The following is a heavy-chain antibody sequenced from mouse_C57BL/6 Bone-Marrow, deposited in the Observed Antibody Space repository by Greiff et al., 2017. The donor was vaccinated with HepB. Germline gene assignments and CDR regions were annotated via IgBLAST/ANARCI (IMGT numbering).Heavy chain of an antibody. Sequence: QVQLKQSGAELARPGASVKLSCKASGYTFTSYGISWVKQRTGQGLEWIGEIYPRSGNTYYNEKFKGKATLTADKSSSTAYMELRSLTSEDSAVYFCARVAYDYLDYWGQGTTLTVSS. CDR2: IYPRSGNT. D-gene: IGHD2-3*01. CDR3: ARVAYDYLDY. J-gene: IGHJ2*01. V-gene: IGHV1-81*01. CDR1: GYTFTSYG.